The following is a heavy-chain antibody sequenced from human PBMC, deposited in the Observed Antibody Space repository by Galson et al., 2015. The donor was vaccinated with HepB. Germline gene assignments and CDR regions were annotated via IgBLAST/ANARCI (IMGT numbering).Heavy chain of an antibody. J-gene: IGHJ4*02. CDR3: ARGRTHAYYYDSSGYYSSDY. D-gene: IGHD3-22*01. CDR1: GGTFSSYA. Sequence: SVKVSCKASGGTFSSYAISWVRQAPGQGLEWMGGIIPIFGTANYAQKFQGRVTITADESTSTAYMELSSLRSEDTAVYYCARGRTHAYYYDSSGYYSSDYWGQGTLVTVSS. CDR2: IIPIFGTA. V-gene: IGHV1-69*13.